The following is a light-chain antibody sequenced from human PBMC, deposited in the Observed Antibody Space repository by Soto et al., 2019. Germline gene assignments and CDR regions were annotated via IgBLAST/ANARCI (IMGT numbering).Light chain of an antibody. Sequence: EIVLTQSPGTLSLAPGERATLSCRASQSVSSKYFSWYQQITGQAPRLLFYGGSIRATGIPDRFSGSGSGTDFTLTISRLEPEDFAVYYCQHYDASQWTFGQGTKVEI. CDR1: QSVSSKY. V-gene: IGKV3-20*01. CDR2: GGS. J-gene: IGKJ1*01. CDR3: QHYDASQWT.